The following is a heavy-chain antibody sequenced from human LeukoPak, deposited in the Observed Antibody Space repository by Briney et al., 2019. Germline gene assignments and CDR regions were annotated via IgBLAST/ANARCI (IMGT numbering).Heavy chain of an antibody. CDR1: GFTFSDYT. V-gene: IGHV3-64*01. Sequence: PGGSLRLSCAASGFTFSDYTMYWVRQAPGKGLEYVSGISNNGGSTYYANSVKGRFTISRDNSKNTLYLQMGSLRAEDMAVYYCARVVTIFGVASHMDVWGKGTTVTVSS. CDR2: ISNNGGST. J-gene: IGHJ6*03. D-gene: IGHD3-3*01. CDR3: ARVVTIFGVASHMDV.